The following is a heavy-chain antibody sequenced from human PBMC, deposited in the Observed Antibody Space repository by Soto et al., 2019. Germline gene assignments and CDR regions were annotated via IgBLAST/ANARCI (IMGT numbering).Heavy chain of an antibody. D-gene: IGHD1-26*01. CDR2: IFYSGST. CDR3: ARHKRSGTLTSYYDS. Sequence: QLQLQESGPGLVKPSETLSLTCTVSGDSISSSNYYWGWIRQPPGKGLQWIGSIFYSGSTYFNPSRKSRVTISVDTSKNQFSLKLSSVTAADTAVYYCARHKRSGTLTSYYDSWGQGTLVIVSS. J-gene: IGHJ4*02. V-gene: IGHV4-39*01. CDR1: GDSISSSNYY.